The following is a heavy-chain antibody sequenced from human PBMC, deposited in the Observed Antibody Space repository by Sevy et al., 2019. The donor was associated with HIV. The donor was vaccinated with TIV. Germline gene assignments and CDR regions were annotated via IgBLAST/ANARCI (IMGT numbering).Heavy chain of an antibody. J-gene: IGHJ4*02. Sequence: GGSLRLSCEASGFTFSNFWMSWVRQAPGKGLEWGANVNQDGSQQYYVDSVRGRFTISRDNANNSLYLQMGSLTVEDMAVYYCARRDTVSWGQGTLVTVSS. CDR1: GFTFSNFW. CDR3: ARRDTVS. CDR2: VNQDGSQQ. D-gene: IGHD4-17*01. V-gene: IGHV3-7*01.